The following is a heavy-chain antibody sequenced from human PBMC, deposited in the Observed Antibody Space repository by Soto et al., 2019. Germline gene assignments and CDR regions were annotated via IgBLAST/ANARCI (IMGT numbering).Heavy chain of an antibody. CDR1: GGSFSGYY. V-gene: IGHV4-34*01. D-gene: IGHD3-10*01. Sequence: SETLSLTCAVYGGSFSGYYWSWIRQPPGKGLEWIGEINHSGSTNYNPSLKSRVTISVDTSKNQFSLKLSSVTAADTAVYYCARGLGAYYYYYGMDVWGQGTTVAVSS. J-gene: IGHJ6*02. CDR2: INHSGST. CDR3: ARGLGAYYYYYGMDV.